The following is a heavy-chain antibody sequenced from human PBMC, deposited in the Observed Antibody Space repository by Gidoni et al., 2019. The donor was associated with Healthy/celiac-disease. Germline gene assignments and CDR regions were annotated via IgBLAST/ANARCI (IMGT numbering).Heavy chain of an antibody. V-gene: IGHV1-69*02. J-gene: IGHJ4*02. CDR2: IIPILGIA. CDR3: ASPGRRGSSWYYFDY. CDR1: GGTFSSYT. D-gene: IGHD6-13*01. Sequence: QVQLVQSGAEVKKPGSSVKVSCKASGGTFSSYTISWVRQAPAQGLEWMGRIIPILGIANYAQKFQGRVTITADKSTSTAYMELSSLRSEDTAVYYCASPGRRGSSWYYFDYWGQGTLVTVSS.